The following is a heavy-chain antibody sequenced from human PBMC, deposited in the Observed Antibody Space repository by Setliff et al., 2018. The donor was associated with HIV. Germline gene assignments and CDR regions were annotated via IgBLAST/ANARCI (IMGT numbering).Heavy chain of an antibody. D-gene: IGHD3-16*01. CDR3: AKDYASIMIGFYGVDG. CDR2: ISYDGSNK. Sequence: PGESLKISCAASGFAFSSYWMHWVRQAPGKGLEWVAVISYDGSNKYYADSVKGRFTISRDNSGNTLSLQMNRLRAEDTATYYCAKDYASIMIGFYGVDGWGQGTTVTVSS. J-gene: IGHJ6*02. V-gene: IGHV3-30*18. CDR1: GFAFSSYW.